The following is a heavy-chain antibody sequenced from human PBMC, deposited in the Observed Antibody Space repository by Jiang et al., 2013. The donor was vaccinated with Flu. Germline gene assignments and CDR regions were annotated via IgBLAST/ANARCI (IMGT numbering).Heavy chain of an antibody. Sequence: EVKKPGASVKVSCKASGYTFTSYYMHWVRQAPGQGLEWMGIINPSGGSTSYAQKFQGRVTMTRDTSTSTVYMELSSLRSEDTAVYYCARERRIVVVTAGNWFDPWGQGTLVTVSS. D-gene: IGHD2-21*02. V-gene: IGHV1-46*03. J-gene: IGHJ5*02. CDR1: GYTFTSYY. CDR3: ARERRIVVVTAGNWFDP. CDR2: INPSGGST.